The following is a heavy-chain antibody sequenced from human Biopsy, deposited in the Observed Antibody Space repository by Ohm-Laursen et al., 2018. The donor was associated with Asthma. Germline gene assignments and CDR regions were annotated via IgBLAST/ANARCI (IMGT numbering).Heavy chain of an antibody. Sequence: SLRLSCSASRFTYETHWVRQAPGKGLEWVAVISYDGSSIYYADSVKGRFTISRDNSKNTLYLQMNSLTAEDTAVYYCAKEGVAGTHIEDWGQGTLVTVSS. D-gene: IGHD6-19*01. V-gene: IGHV3-30*04. J-gene: IGHJ4*02. CDR3: AKEGVAGTHIED. CDR2: ISYDGSSI. CDR1: RFTYE.